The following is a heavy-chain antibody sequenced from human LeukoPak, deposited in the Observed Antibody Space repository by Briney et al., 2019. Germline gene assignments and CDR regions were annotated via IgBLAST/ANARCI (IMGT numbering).Heavy chain of an antibody. D-gene: IGHD1-26*01. CDR2: IYYSGST. CDR1: GGSISSYY. J-gene: IGHJ3*02. Sequence: SETLSLTCTVSGGSISSYYWSWIRQPPGKGLEWIGYIYYSGSTNYNPSLKSRVTISVDTSKSQFSLKLSSVTAADTAVYYCARDTIVGAQGDTFDIWGQGTMVTVSS. V-gene: IGHV4-59*01. CDR3: ARDTIVGAQGDTFDI.